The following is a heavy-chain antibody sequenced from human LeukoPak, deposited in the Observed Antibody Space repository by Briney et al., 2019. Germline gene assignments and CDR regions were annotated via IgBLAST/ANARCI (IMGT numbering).Heavy chain of an antibody. V-gene: IGHV4-59*01. CDR3: VSSLTRYYFDY. J-gene: IGHJ4*02. D-gene: IGHD4-17*01. CDR1: GASINSYY. Sequence: SETLSLTCTVSGASINSYYWSWIRQPPGKGLEWIGYIYSSGSTNYNPSLKSRVTISVDTSKNQFSLKLTSMTAADTAGYHCVSSLTRYYFDYWGQGTLVTVSS. CDR2: IYSSGST.